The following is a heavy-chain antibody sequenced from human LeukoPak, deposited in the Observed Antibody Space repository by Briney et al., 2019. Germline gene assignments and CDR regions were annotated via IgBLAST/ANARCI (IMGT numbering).Heavy chain of an antibody. J-gene: IGHJ4*02. CDR2: FSDSGST. CDR1: GGSISSRSYY. V-gene: IGHV4-39*07. D-gene: IGHD3-22*01. Sequence: KPSETLSLTCTVSGGSISSRSYYWGWIRQPPGKGLEWIGSFSDSGSTYYNPSLKSRVTISVDRSKNQFSLKLSSVTAADTAVYYCARGFGSSGYYPPLFDYWGQGTLVTVSS. CDR3: ARGFGSSGYYPPLFDY.